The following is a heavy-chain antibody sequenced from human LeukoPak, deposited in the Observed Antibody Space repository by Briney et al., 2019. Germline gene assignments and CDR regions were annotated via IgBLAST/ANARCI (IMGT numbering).Heavy chain of an antibody. CDR1: GGSISSSSYY. CDR3: ASPSKMSYGHRVGAFDI. J-gene: IGHJ3*02. D-gene: IGHD5-18*01. CDR2: IYYSGST. Sequence: SETLSLTCTVSGGSISSSSYYWGWIRQPPGTGLEWIGSIYYSGSTYYNPSLKSRVTISVDTSKNQFSLKLSSVTAADTAVYYCASPSKMSYGHRVGAFDIWGQGTMVTVSS. V-gene: IGHV4-39*07.